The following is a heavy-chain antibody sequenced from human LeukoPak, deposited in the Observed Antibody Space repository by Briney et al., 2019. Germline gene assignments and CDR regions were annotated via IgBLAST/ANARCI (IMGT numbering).Heavy chain of an antibody. CDR2: IYPGDSDT. CDR3: ARRGIAAAGTRGYNWFDP. CDR1: GYRFTTYW. V-gene: IGHV5-51*01. D-gene: IGHD6-13*01. J-gene: IGHJ5*02. Sequence: GESLKISCKGSGYRFTTYWIGWVRQMPGKGLEWMGIIYPGDSDTRYSPSFRGQVTISADKSISTAYLQWSSLKASDTAMYYCARRGIAAAGTRGYNWFDPWGQGTLVTVSS.